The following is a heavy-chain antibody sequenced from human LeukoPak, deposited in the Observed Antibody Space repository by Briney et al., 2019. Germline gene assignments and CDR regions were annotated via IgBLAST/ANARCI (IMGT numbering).Heavy chain of an antibody. CDR1: GFTFSSYA. CDR3: AGYTLGGRYSGSYYHAFDI. D-gene: IGHD1-26*01. CDR2: ISYDGSNK. J-gene: IGHJ3*02. Sequence: GRSLRLSCAASGFTFSSYAMHWVRQAPGKGLEWVAVISYDGSNKYYADSVKGRFTISRDNSKNTLYLQMNSLRAEDTAVYYCAGYTLGGRYSGSYYHAFDIWGQGTMVTVSS. V-gene: IGHV3-30*04.